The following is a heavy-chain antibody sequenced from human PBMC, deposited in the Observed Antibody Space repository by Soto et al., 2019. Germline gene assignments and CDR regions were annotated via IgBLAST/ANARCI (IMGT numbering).Heavy chain of an antibody. CDR2: VSGSDTYT. D-gene: IGHD4-17*01. J-gene: IGHJ4*02. CDR3: ARKTTVTKPDYY. CDR1: GFNFRDYY. Sequence: QVQLVVSGGGLVKPGGSLRLSCAASGFNFRDYYMSWFRQAPGKGLEWVSYVSGSDTYTNYADSVKGRFTVFRDNTKNSGYLQMDSLRDEDTAVYYCARKTTVTKPDYYWGQGTLVTVSS. V-gene: IGHV3-11*06.